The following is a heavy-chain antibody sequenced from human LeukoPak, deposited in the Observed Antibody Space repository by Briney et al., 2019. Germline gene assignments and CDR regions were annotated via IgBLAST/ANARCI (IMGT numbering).Heavy chain of an antibody. J-gene: IGHJ4*02. V-gene: IGHV4-34*01. CDR2: INHSGST. CDR1: GGSFSGYY. CDR3: AREYPRGRLDY. D-gene: IGHD1-26*01. Sequence: NPSETLSLTCAVYGGSFSGYYWSWIRQPPGKGLEWIGEINHSGSTNYNPSLKSRVTISVDTSKNQFSLKLSSVTAADTAVYYCAREYPRGRLDYWGQGTLVTVSS.